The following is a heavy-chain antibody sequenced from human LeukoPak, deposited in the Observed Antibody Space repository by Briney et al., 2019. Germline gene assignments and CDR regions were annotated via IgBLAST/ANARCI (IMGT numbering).Heavy chain of an antibody. CDR2: VRYSGKT. Sequence: PETLSLTCTVSGGSISSSSSYWGWIRQPPGKGLEWIGSVRYSGKTYYNPSLKSRVTISVDTSKNQFSLKLSSVTAADTAVYYCARTPIVVVVAAIYYFDYWGQGTLVTVSS. CDR3: ARTPIVVVVAAIYYFDY. CDR1: GGSISSSSSY. V-gene: IGHV4-39*07. D-gene: IGHD2-15*01. J-gene: IGHJ4*02.